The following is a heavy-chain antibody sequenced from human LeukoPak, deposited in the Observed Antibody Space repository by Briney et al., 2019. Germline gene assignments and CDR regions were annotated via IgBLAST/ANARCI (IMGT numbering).Heavy chain of an antibody. Sequence: GGSLRLSCAASGFTFSDYEMSWVRQAPGKGLEWVSFISSSGRSIYYADSVKGRFTISRDNAKKSLHLHMNSLRPEDTAVYYCARDNTANGDLENLDYWGQGTLVTVSS. CDR1: GFTFSDYE. CDR3: ARDNTANGDLENLDY. J-gene: IGHJ4*02. D-gene: IGHD2-21*02. CDR2: ISSSGRSI. V-gene: IGHV3-48*03.